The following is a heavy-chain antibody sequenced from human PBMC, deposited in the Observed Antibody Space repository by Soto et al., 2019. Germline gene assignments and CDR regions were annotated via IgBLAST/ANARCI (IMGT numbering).Heavy chain of an antibody. D-gene: IGHD6-19*01. CDR2: IHHSGNS. V-gene: IGHV4-61*08. Sequence: SETLSLTCAVSGGSISSGGYSWSWIRQSPGKGLEWIGYIHHSGNSNYSPSLRSRVTMSVDTSKNQFSLKLNSMTAADTAIYYCARVGGSGWNFDSWGQGILVTSPQ. CDR3: ARVGGSGWNFDS. CDR1: GGSISSGGYS. J-gene: IGHJ4*02.